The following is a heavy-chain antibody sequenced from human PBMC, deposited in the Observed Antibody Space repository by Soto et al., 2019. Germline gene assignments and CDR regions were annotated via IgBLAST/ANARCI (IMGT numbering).Heavy chain of an antibody. CDR3: ARDRVIRYTGYELDL. CDR1: GFAFNSHS. CDR2: MTSDGSSK. Sequence: QMQQLESGGGVVQPGKALRLSCAASGFAFNSHSRQWVRQAPGKGLEWLALMTSDGSSKFYADSVKGRCTISRDNSKNTRYLEMNSLRSEDTAVYYCARDRVIRYTGYELDLWGQGTLVTVSS. D-gene: IGHD3-9*01. V-gene: IGHV3-30-3*01. J-gene: IGHJ5*02.